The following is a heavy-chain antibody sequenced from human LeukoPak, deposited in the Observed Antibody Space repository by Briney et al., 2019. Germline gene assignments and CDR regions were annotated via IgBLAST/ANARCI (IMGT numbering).Heavy chain of an antibody. CDR2: INPNSGGT. Sequence: ASVKVSCKASGYTFTGYYMHWVRQAPGQGLEWMGWINPNSGGTNYAQKFQGRVTMTRDTSISTAYMELSRLRSGDTAVYYCAREQPNYYDSSGQSGDAFDIWGQGTMVTVSS. J-gene: IGHJ3*02. CDR1: GYTFTGYY. D-gene: IGHD3-22*01. CDR3: AREQPNYYDSSGQSGDAFDI. V-gene: IGHV1-2*02.